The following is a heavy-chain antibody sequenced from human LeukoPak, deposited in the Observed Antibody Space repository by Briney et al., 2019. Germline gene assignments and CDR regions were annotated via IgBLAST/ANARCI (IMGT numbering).Heavy chain of an antibody. V-gene: IGHV1-2*02. CDR2: INPNSGGT. CDR1: GYTFTSYH. Sequence: ASVKVSCKASGYTFTSYHIHWVRQAPGQGLEWMGWINPNSGGTNYAQKFQGRVTMTRDTSISTAHMELSRLRSDDTAVYYCARELESGSYGPWGQGTLVTVSS. D-gene: IGHD1-26*01. J-gene: IGHJ5*02. CDR3: ARELESGSYGP.